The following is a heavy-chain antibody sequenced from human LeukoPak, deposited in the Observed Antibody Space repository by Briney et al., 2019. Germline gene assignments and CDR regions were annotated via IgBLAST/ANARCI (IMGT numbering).Heavy chain of an antibody. Sequence: GGSLRLSXAASGFTFSSYAMTWVRQAPGKGLEWVSAISSSGGSTYYADSVKGRFTFSRDNSKNTLSLQMNSLRAEDTAVYYCAKGLGGSPFDYWGQGTLVTVSS. J-gene: IGHJ4*02. CDR2: ISSSGGST. D-gene: IGHD2-15*01. CDR3: AKGLGGSPFDY. V-gene: IGHV3-23*01. CDR1: GFTFSSYA.